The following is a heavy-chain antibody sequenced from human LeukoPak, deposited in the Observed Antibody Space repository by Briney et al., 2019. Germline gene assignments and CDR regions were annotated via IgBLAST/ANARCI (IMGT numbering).Heavy chain of an antibody. CDR3: ARDYDGVRVAYRMDV. Sequence: GASVKVSCKASGYTFTSYYVHWVRQAPGQGLEWMGIINYNGSSTSYAQKFQGRVTMTRDQSTSTVYMDVGSLRSEDTAVYYCARDYDGVRVAYRMDVWGQGTTVTVSS. V-gene: IGHV1-46*01. J-gene: IGHJ6*02. CDR1: GYTFTSYY. CDR2: INYNGSST. D-gene: IGHD3-16*01.